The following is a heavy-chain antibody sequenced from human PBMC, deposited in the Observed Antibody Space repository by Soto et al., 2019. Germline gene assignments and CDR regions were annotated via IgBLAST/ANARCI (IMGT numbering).Heavy chain of an antibody. CDR3: ATHFPYSGWPSHFDY. CDR1: GFTFSDYY. Sequence: GGSLRLSCAASGFTFSDYYMSWIRQAPGKGLEWVSYISSSGSTIYYADSVKGRFTISRDNAKNSLYLQMNSLRAEDTAVYYCATHFPYSGWPSHFDYWGQGTLVTVSS. J-gene: IGHJ4*02. V-gene: IGHV3-11*01. CDR2: ISSSGSTI. D-gene: IGHD6-19*01.